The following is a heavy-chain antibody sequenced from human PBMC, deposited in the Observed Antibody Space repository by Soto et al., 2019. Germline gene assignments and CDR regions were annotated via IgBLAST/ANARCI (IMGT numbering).Heavy chain of an antibody. CDR2: INRSEDT. Sequence: LSLTCAVYGESFTGYYWNWLRQTPGKGLEWIGEINRSEDTNYTPSLKSRVTISVDTSKKQFSLTLSSVTAAETAVYYCARGRRYLTRVIAAAMGAFDIWGQGTMVTVAS. V-gene: IGHV4-34*01. J-gene: IGHJ3*02. CDR1: GESFTGYY. D-gene: IGHD2-2*01. CDR3: ARGRRYLTRVIAAAMGAFDI.